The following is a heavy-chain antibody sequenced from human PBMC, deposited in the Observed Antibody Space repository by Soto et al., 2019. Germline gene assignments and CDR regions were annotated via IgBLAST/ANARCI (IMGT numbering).Heavy chain of an antibody. CDR2: FYSSGSI. V-gene: IGHV4-31*03. J-gene: IGHJ5*02. CDR3: ARMYSSGSGWFHP. Sequence: SETLSLTCFVSGYSITAGGYYWSWIRHHPGKGLEWIGSFYSSGSIIYNPSLRSRVSISGDTSSNQFSMSLTSVTAADTARYLCARMYSSGSGWFHPWGQGTLVTVSS. D-gene: IGHD6-19*01. CDR1: GYSITAGGYY.